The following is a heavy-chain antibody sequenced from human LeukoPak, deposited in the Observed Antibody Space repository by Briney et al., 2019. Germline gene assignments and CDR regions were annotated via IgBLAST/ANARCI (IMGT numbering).Heavy chain of an antibody. V-gene: IGHV1-2*06. D-gene: IGHD2-2*01. Sequence: ASVKVSCKASGYTFTGYYMHWVRQAPGQGLEWMGRINPNSGGTNYAQKFQGRVTMTRDTSISTAYMELSRLRSDDTAVYYCARDRGNVVVPAALDYWGQGTLVTVSS. CDR3: ARDRGNVVVPAALDY. J-gene: IGHJ4*02. CDR2: INPNSGGT. CDR1: GYTFTGYY.